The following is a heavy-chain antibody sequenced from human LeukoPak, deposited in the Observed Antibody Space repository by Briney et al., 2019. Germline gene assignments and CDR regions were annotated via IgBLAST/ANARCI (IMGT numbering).Heavy chain of an antibody. Sequence: GASVKVSCKASGYTFTSYDINWVRQATGQGLEWMGWMSPNSGHTGYAQKFQGRVTMTRDTSISTAYMELSSLRSEDTAVYYCARDYGANSGWFDPWGQGTLVTVSS. D-gene: IGHD4-23*01. V-gene: IGHV1-8*01. J-gene: IGHJ5*02. CDR3: ARDYGANSGWFDP. CDR1: GYTFTSYD. CDR2: MSPNSGHT.